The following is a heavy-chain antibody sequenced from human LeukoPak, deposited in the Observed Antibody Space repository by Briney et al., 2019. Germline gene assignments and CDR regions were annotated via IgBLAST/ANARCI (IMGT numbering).Heavy chain of an antibody. J-gene: IGHJ4*02. V-gene: IGHV4-38-2*02. D-gene: IGHD3-22*01. CDR1: GYSISSGYY. Sequence: SETLSLTCTVSGYSISSGYYWGWIRQPPGKGLEWIGSIYHSGSTYYNPSLKSRVTISVDTSKNQFSLKLSSVTAADTAVYYCARGYYYDSSGIPYYFDYWGQGTLVTVSS. CDR2: IYHSGST. CDR3: ARGYYYDSSGIPYYFDY.